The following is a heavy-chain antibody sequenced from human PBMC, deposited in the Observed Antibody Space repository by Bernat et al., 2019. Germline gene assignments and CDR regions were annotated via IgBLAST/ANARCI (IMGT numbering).Heavy chain of an antibody. CDR2: ISYDGSNK. CDR3: ARGVVVVVAAKGYYYYYMDV. D-gene: IGHD2-15*01. CDR1: GFTFSSYG. V-gene: IGHV3-30*03. Sequence: QVQLVESGGGVVQPGRSLRLSCAASGFTFSSYGMHWVRQAPGKGLEWVAVISYDGSNKYYADSVKGRFTISRDNSKNTLYLQMNSLRAEDTAVYYCARGVVVVVAAKGYYYYYMDVWGKGTTVTVSS. J-gene: IGHJ6*03.